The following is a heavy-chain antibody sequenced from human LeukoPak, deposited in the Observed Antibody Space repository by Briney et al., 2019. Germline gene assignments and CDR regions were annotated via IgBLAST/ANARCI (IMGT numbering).Heavy chain of an antibody. CDR3: ARGQGGYSYGCGFYYYMDV. CDR1: GGSFSGYY. CDR2: INHSGST. D-gene: IGHD5-18*01. J-gene: IGHJ6*03. V-gene: IGHV4-34*01. Sequence: PSETLSLTCAVYGGSFSGYYWSWIRQPPGKGLEWIGEINHSGSTNYNPSLKSRVTISVDTSKNQFSLKLSSVTAADTAVYYCARGQGGYSYGCGFYYYMDVWGKGTAVTVSS.